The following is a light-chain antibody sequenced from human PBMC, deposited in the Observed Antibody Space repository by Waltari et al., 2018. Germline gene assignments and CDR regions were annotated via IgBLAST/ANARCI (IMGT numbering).Light chain of an antibody. J-gene: IGLJ3*02. Sequence: SYELTQPPSVSVSPGQTARTTCSGDKLGDKYASWYQQKPGQYPVLVIYQDTKRPSGIPERFSGSNSGNTATLTISGTQGMDEADYYCLAWDSSTAWVFGGGTKLTVL. CDR2: QDT. CDR3: LAWDSSTAWV. V-gene: IGLV3-1*01. CDR1: KLGDKY.